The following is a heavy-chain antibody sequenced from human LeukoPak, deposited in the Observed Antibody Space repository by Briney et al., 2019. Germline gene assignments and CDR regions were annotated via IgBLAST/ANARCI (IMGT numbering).Heavy chain of an antibody. Sequence: GGSLRLSCSASGSTYSAYWMHWVRQAPGKGLVWVSYVDNDGRGTAYVDSVKGRFTISRDNVKNTVYLQMNSLRVDDTAVYYCARDGSGSIDLDHWGQGTLVTVSS. CDR1: GSTYSAYW. V-gene: IGHV3-74*01. CDR2: VDNDGRGT. D-gene: IGHD3-3*01. CDR3: ARDGSGSIDLDH. J-gene: IGHJ4*02.